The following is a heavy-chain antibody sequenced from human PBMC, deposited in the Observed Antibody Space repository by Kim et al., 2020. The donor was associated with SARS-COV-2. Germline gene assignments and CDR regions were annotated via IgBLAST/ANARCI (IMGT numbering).Heavy chain of an antibody. Sequence: SETLSLTCTLTRSPTTSGLTHTRCIRQHTGNGLVSIGYISYSGSTYHNPSLKSRVTISVDTSKNQFSLKLSSVTAADTAVYYCARGRGHIVVVTATRRGWFDPWVPGTPVTASS. J-gene: IGHJ5*02. D-gene: IGHD2-21*02. V-gene: IGHV4-31*03. CDR2: ISYSGST. CDR3: ARGRGHIVVVTATRRGWFDP. CDR1: RSPTTSGLTH.